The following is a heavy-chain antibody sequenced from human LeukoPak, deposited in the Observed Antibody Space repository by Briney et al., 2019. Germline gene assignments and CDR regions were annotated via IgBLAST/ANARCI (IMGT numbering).Heavy chain of an antibody. V-gene: IGHV4-59*08. D-gene: IGHD2-2*01. Sequence: SQTLSLTCTVSGGPFSNYYWTWIRQSPGKGLEWIGSTSYIGNINYNPSLKTRVTISVESSKGQFSLKLSSVTAADTAVYYCARRGVPSKFYYFDSWGQGTLVTVSS. CDR2: TSYIGNI. CDR1: GGPFSNYY. CDR3: ARRGVPSKFYYFDS. J-gene: IGHJ4*02.